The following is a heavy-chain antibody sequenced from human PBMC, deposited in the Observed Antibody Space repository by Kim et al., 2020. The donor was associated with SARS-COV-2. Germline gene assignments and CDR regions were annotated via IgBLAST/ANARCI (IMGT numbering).Heavy chain of an antibody. D-gene: IGHD2-2*01. CDR2: ISYDGSNK. Sequence: GGSLRLSCAASGFTFSSYAMHWVRQAPGKGLEWVAVISYDGSNKYYADSVKGRFTISRDNSKNTLYLQMNSLRAEDTAVYYCARDGGGIVVVPAAKRSNWFDPWGQGTLVTVSS. CDR3: ARDGGGIVVVPAAKRSNWFDP. V-gene: IGHV3-30-3*01. CDR1: GFTFSSYA. J-gene: IGHJ5*02.